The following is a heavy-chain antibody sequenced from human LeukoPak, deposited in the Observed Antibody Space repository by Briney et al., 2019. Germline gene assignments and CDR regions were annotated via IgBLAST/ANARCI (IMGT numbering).Heavy chain of an antibody. D-gene: IGHD6-19*01. CDR2: INPNSGGT. V-gene: IGHV1-2*02. Sequence: GASVKVSCKASGYTFTGYYMHWVQQAPGQGLEWMGWINPNSGGTNYAQKFQGRVTMTRDTSISTAYMGLSRLRSDDTAVYYCARAALAVAGIRRLRSNWFDPWGQGTLVTVSS. J-gene: IGHJ5*02. CDR3: ARAALAVAGIRRLRSNWFDP. CDR1: GYTFTGYY.